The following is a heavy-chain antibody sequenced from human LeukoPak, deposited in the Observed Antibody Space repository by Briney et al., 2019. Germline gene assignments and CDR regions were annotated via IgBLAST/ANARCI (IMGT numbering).Heavy chain of an antibody. Sequence: GASVKVSCKASGYTFTSYYMHWVRQAPGQGLEWMGIINPSGGSTSYAQKFQGRVTMTRDTSTSTVYMELSSLRSEDTAVYYCARDFLGLWFGDSAGRALILWGQGTLVTVSS. CDR1: GYTFTSYY. CDR2: INPSGGST. J-gene: IGHJ4*02. CDR3: ARDFLGLWFGDSAGRALIL. V-gene: IGHV1-46*01. D-gene: IGHD3-10*01.